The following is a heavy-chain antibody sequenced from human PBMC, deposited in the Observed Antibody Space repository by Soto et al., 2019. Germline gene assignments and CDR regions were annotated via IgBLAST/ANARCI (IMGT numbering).Heavy chain of an antibody. CDR3: ARRLLYSSSGLDV. V-gene: IGHV1-18*01. Sequence: ASVKVSCKAFGYTFTTYGLSWVRQAPGQGLEWMGWVSPYNGNTYYTPRLQGRVTISVDTSKNQFSLKLSSVTAADTAVYYCARRLLYSSSGLDVWGQGTTVTVSS. CDR2: VSPYNGNT. J-gene: IGHJ6*02. D-gene: IGHD6-6*01. CDR1: GYTFTTYG.